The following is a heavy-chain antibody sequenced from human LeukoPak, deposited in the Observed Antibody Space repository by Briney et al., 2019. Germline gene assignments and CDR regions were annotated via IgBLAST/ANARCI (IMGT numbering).Heavy chain of an antibody. D-gene: IGHD4-17*01. CDR3: AREVGYGDYLGRYFDL. CDR1: GGSISSGDYY. J-gene: IGHJ2*01. CDR2: IYYSGST. V-gene: IGHV4-30-4*08. Sequence: SESLSLTCTVSGGSISSGDYYWSWIRQPPGKGLEWIGYIYYSGSTYYNPSLKSRVTISVDTSKNQFSLKLSSVTAANTAVYYCAREVGYGDYLGRYFDLWGRGTLVTVSS.